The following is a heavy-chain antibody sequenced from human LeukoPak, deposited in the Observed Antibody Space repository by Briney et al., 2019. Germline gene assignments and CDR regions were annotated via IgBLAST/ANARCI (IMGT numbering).Heavy chain of an antibody. CDR1: GGTFSSYA. CDR2: IIPIFGTA. J-gene: IGHJ6*03. CDR3: ASLTQEYSSSAYYYMDV. V-gene: IGHV1-69*05. Sequence: SVKVSCKASGGTFSSYAISWVRQAPGQGHEWMGGIIPIFGTANYAQKFQGRVTITTDESTSTAYMELSSLRSEDTAVYYCASLTQEYSSSAYYYMDVWGKGTTVTVSS. D-gene: IGHD6-13*01.